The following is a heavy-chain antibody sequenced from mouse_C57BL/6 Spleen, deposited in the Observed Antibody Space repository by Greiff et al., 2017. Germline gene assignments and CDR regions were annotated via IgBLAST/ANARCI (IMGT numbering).Heavy chain of an antibody. Sequence: VQLQQSGPELVKPGASVKISCKASGYAFSSSWMNWVKQRPGKGLEWIGRIYPGDGDTNYNGKFKGKATLTADKSSSTAYMQLSSLTSEDSAVYFCANYYGSRSWYFDVWGTGTTVTVSS. CDR3: ANYYGSRSWYFDV. D-gene: IGHD1-1*01. CDR1: GYAFSSSW. J-gene: IGHJ1*03. CDR2: IYPGDGDT. V-gene: IGHV1-82*01.